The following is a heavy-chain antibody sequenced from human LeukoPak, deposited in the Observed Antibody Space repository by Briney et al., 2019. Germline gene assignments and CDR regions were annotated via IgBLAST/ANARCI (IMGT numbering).Heavy chain of an antibody. J-gene: IGHJ4*02. CDR1: GFTFSSFA. Sequence: GGSLRLSCAASGFTFSSFAMSWVRQAPGKGLEWVSAISDSGGTTYYADSVKGRFTISRDNSKNTLYLQMSSLRAEDTAVYYCAKVVGVWELLEIDYWGQGTLVTVSS. CDR2: ISDSGGTT. CDR3: AKVVGVWELLEIDY. V-gene: IGHV3-23*01. D-gene: IGHD1-26*01.